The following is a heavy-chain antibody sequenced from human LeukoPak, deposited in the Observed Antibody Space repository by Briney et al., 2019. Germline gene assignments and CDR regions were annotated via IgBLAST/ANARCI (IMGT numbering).Heavy chain of an antibody. Sequence: SETLSLTCTVSGVSISSSRYFWGWIRQPPGKGLEWIGNIYYSGNTYYNPSLKSRVTISVDTSKNQFSLKLSSVTAADTAVYYCARQDFWSGYYYDYWGQGTLVTVSS. D-gene: IGHD3-3*01. CDR2: IYYSGNT. CDR3: ARQDFWSGYYYDY. CDR1: GVSISSSRYF. J-gene: IGHJ4*02. V-gene: IGHV4-39*01.